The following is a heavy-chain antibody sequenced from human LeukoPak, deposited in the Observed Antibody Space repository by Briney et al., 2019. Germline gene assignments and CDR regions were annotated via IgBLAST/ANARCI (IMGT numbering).Heavy chain of an antibody. CDR3: ARNNGMDV. V-gene: IGHV3-7*03. CDR1: GFALSSHW. J-gene: IGHJ6*02. CDR2: VNRDGSET. Sequence: SLRLSCAASGFALSSHWMTWXRQVPGRGPEWVANVNRDGSETYYLDSVKGRFTISKDNAKNSLYLQMNSLRAEDTALYHCARNNGMDVWGQGTTVIVSS.